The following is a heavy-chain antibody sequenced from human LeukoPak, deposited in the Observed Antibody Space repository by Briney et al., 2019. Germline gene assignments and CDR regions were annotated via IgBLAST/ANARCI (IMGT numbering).Heavy chain of an antibody. CDR3: ARRRYGSGSYYRPAYWYFDL. J-gene: IGHJ2*01. Sequence: SETLSLTCTVSGGSISSYYWSWIRQPPGKGLEWIGYIYYSGSTNYNPSLKSRVTISVDTSKNQFSLKLSSVTAADTAVYYCARRRYGSGSYYRPAYWYFDLWGRGTLVTVSS. D-gene: IGHD3-10*01. V-gene: IGHV4-59*01. CDR1: GGSISSYY. CDR2: IYYSGST.